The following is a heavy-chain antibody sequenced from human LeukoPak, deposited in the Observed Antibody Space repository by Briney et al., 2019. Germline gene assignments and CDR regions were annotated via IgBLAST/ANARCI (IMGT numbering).Heavy chain of an antibody. V-gene: IGHV3-7*01. CDR3: AKVPVVPHMSQAY. J-gene: IGHJ4*02. CDR2: INQDGSEM. Sequence: GGSLRLSCAASGFTFSNYWMSWVRQAPGKGLEWLANINQDGSEMYYVDSVKGRFTISRDNGKNSLYLQINSLRADDTAVYYCAKVPVVPHMSQAYWGQGTLVTVSS. D-gene: IGHD3-22*01. CDR1: GFTFSNYW.